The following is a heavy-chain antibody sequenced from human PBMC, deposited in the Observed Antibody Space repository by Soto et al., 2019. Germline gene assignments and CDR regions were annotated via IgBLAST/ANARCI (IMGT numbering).Heavy chain of an antibody. Sequence: ASVKVSCKASGYTFTGYYMHWVRQAPGQGLEWMGWINPNSGGTNYAQKFQGWVTMTRNTSISTAYMELSSLRSEDTAVYYCARAASAQYQATTPASPWGQGTLVTVSS. CDR2: INPNSGGT. CDR1: GYTFTGYY. J-gene: IGHJ5*02. CDR3: ARAASAQYQATTPASP. V-gene: IGHV1-2*04. D-gene: IGHD1-1*01.